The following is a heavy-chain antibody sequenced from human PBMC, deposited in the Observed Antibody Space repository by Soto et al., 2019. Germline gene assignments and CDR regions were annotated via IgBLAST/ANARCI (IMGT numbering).Heavy chain of an antibody. J-gene: IGHJ4*02. V-gene: IGHV3-74*01. Sequence: EVQLVESGGGLVQPGGSLSLSCAASGFPFSSYWMHWVRQYTGNGLVWVSRINSDGSRTYYADSVKGRFSIARDNAKNTLYMQMNSLRAEDTAVYYCARWWPDYWGQGTLVTVSS. D-gene: IGHD2-15*01. CDR3: ARWWPDY. CDR2: INSDGSRT. CDR1: GFPFSSYW.